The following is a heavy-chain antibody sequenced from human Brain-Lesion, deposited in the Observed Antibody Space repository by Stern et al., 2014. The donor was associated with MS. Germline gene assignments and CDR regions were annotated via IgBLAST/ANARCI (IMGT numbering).Heavy chain of an antibody. Sequence: QVQLVQSGPVVKKPGSSVRVSCEASGVNFSSRRISWGRQAPGHGLEWMGSIILLLSTTDYAQKFQGRLAITADESTRTAYMELSGLRLEDTAIYYCATDGEQTLGLADDWGQGTLVTVAS. CDR2: IILLLSTT. D-gene: IGHD3-16*01. J-gene: IGHJ4*02. V-gene: IGHV1-69*11. CDR1: GVNFSSRR. CDR3: ATDGEQTLGLADD.